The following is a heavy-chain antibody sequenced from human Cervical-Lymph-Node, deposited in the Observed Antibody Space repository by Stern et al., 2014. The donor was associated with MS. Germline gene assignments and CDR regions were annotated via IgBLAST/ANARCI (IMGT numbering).Heavy chain of an antibody. V-gene: IGHV4-39*01. CDR1: GGSISSSSYY. D-gene: IGHD1-26*01. J-gene: IGHJ3*02. CDR2: IYYSGST. Sequence: QVQLQESGPGLVKPSETLSLTCTVSGGSISSSSYYWGWIRQPPGKGLEWIGSIYYSGSTYYNPSLKSRVTISVDTSKNQLSLKLSSVTAADTAVYYCARHQGATLDAFDIWGQGTMVTVSS. CDR3: ARHQGATLDAFDI.